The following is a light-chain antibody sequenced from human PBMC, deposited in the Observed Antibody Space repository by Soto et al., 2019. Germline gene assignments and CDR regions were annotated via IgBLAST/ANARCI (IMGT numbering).Light chain of an antibody. CDR1: QSISNW. J-gene: IGKJ2*01. V-gene: IGKV1-5*03. CDR2: KAS. CDR3: QQYHTYPYT. Sequence: DIQMTQSPSTLSASVGDRVTMTCRASQSISNWLAWYQQISGKAPRLLIYKASDLESGVPSRFSGSGSGTEFTLTISRLQPDGFATYYCQQYHTYPYTFGQGTKLDIK.